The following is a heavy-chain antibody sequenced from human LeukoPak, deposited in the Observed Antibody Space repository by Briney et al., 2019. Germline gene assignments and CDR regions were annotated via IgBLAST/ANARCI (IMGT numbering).Heavy chain of an antibody. Sequence: GSLRLSCAASGFTFSSSAMSWVRQAPGKGLEWIGYIYYSGSTNYNPSLKSRVTISVDTSKNQFSLKLSSVTAADTAVYYCARVRGYSYGLIDYWGQGTLVTVSS. CDR1: GFTFSSSA. CDR3: ARVRGYSYGLIDY. D-gene: IGHD5-18*01. V-gene: IGHV4-59*01. J-gene: IGHJ4*02. CDR2: IYYSGST.